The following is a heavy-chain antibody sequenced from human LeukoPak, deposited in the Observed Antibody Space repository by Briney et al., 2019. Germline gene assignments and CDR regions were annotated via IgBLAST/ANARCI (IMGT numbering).Heavy chain of an antibody. J-gene: IGHJ3*02. D-gene: IGHD3-10*01. Sequence: GGSLRLSCAASGFSFSGYSMNWVRQAPGKGLEWVSYITSSGSARYYADSVKGRFTISRDNAKNTLYLQMNSLRAEDTAVYYCARIKTMIPGVNAFDIWGQGTMVTVSS. V-gene: IGHV3-48*01. CDR3: ARIKTMIPGVNAFDI. CDR2: ITSSGSAR. CDR1: GFSFSGYS.